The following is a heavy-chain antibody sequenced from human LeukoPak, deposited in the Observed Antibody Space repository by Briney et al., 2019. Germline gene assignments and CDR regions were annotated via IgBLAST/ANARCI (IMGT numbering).Heavy chain of an antibody. J-gene: IGHJ6*03. CDR2: ISSSSSYI. D-gene: IGHD5-18*01. V-gene: IGHV3-21*01. CDR3: ASSLVAGYYYYNYYYMDV. CDR1: GFTFSSYT. Sequence: GGSLRLSCAASGFTFSSYTMNWVRQAPGKGLEWVSSISSSSSYIYYADSVEGRVTISRDNAKHSLYLQMNSLRAEDTAVYYCASSLVAGYYYYNYYYMDVWGKGTTVTVSS.